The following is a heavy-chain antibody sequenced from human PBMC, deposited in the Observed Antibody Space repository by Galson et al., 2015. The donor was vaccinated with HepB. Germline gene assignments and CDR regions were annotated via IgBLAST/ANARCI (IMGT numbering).Heavy chain of an antibody. CDR2: INPNSGGT. D-gene: IGHD2-15*01. V-gene: IGHV1-2*02. CDR3: ARTTTDIVVVVAATGSFHLAAFDV. J-gene: IGHJ3*01. Sequence: SVKVSCKASGYTFTGYYMHWVRQAPGQGLEWMGWINPNSGGTNYAQKFQGRVTMTRDTSISTAYMELSRLNSDDTAVYYCARTTTDIVVVVAATGSFHLAAFDVWGQGTMVTVSS. CDR1: GYTFTGYY.